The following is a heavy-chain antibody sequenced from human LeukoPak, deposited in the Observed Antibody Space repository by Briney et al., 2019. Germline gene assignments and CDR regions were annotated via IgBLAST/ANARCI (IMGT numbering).Heavy chain of an antibody. D-gene: IGHD3-22*01. CDR3: ARARRSSGRPDAFDI. CDR1: GGSISSYY. V-gene: IGHV4-59*01. CDR2: IDYSGST. Sequence: SSETLSLTCTVSGGSISSYYWTWIRQPPGKGLEWIGYIDYSGSTNYNPSLKSRVTISVDTSKNQFSLKLSSVTAADTAVYYCARARRSSGRPDAFDIWGQGTMVTVSS. J-gene: IGHJ3*02.